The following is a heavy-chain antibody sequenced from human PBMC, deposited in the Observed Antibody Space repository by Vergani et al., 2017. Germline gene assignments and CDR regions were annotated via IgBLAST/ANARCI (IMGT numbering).Heavy chain of an antibody. D-gene: IGHD6-19*01. CDR2: IHYSENT. CDR1: FDSIRNHY. V-gene: IGHV4-59*11. J-gene: IGHJ4*01. Sequence: QVQLQESGPGLVKSSETLSLTCSVSFDSIRNHYCNWIRQPPGKGLEWIGSIHYSENTNYNPSLTTRVTISVDTSKNQFSLTLTSVTPADTAVYYCASDTHSGQRADLWGQGILVTV. CDR3: ASDTHSGQRADL.